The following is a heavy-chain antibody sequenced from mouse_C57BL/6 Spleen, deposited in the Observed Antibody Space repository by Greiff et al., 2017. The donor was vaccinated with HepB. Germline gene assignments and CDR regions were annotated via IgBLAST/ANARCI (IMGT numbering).Heavy chain of an antibody. Sequence: EVQGVESGGGLVKPGGSLKLSCAASGFTFSSYAMSWVRQTPEKRLEWVATISDGGSYTYYPDNVKGRFTISRDNAKNNLYLQMSHLKSEDTAMYYCAREEDRGWFAYWGQGTLVTVSA. V-gene: IGHV5-4*01. CDR1: GFTFSSYA. J-gene: IGHJ3*01. CDR3: AREEDRGWFAY. CDR2: ISDGGSYT.